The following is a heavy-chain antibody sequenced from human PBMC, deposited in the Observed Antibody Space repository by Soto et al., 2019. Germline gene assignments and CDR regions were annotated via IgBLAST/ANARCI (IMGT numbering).Heavy chain of an antibody. CDR3: ARDLGEGAARPYYYYGMDV. V-gene: IGHV1-18*01. CDR2: ISAYNGNT. J-gene: IGHJ6*02. CDR1: GGTFSSYG. D-gene: IGHD6-6*01. Sequence: ASVKVSCKASGGTFSSYGISWVRQAPGQGLEWMGWISAYNGNTNYAQKLQGRVTMTTDTSTSTAYMELRSLRSDDTAVYYCARDLGEGAARPYYYYGMDVWGQGTTVTVSS.